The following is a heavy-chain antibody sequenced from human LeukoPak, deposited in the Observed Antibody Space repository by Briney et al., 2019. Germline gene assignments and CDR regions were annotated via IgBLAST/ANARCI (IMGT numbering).Heavy chain of an antibody. CDR2: ISYDGSNK. Sequence: PGGSLRLSCAASGFTFSSYVMSGVCQAPGEGLEWVAVISYDGSNKYYADSVKGRFTISRDNSKNTLYLQMNSLRAEDTAVYYCARNRGGVAGTFLDYWGQGTLVTVSS. CDR3: ARNRGGVAGTFLDY. J-gene: IGHJ4*02. D-gene: IGHD6-19*01. V-gene: IGHV3-30*03. CDR1: GFTFSSYV.